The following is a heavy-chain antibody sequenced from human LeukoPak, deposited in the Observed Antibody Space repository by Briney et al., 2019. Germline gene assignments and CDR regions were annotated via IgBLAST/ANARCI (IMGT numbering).Heavy chain of an antibody. V-gene: IGHV1-8*01. CDR1: GYTFTSYD. CDR3: ARVWWAAAGHNWFDP. J-gene: IGHJ5*02. D-gene: IGHD6-13*01. Sequence: GASVKVSCKASGYTFTSYDINWVRQATGQGLEWMGYMNPASGNTGYAQKFQGRVTMTTDTSISTAYMELSSLRSEDTAVYYCARVWWAAAGHNWFDPWGQGTLVTVSS. CDR2: MNPASGNT.